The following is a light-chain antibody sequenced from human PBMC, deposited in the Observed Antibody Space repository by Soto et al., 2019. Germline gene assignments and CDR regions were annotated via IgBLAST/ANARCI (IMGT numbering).Light chain of an antibody. J-gene: IGKJ1*01. CDR2: ATS. Sequence: EIVLTQSPATLSLSPGERATLSCMASQSVGSYLAWYQQKPGQAPRLLIYATSNRATGIPGRFSGSGSGTEFTLTISSLQSEDFAVYYCQQYRSWPRTFGQGTKVDIK. CDR1: QSVGSY. V-gene: IGKV3-11*01. CDR3: QQYRSWPRT.